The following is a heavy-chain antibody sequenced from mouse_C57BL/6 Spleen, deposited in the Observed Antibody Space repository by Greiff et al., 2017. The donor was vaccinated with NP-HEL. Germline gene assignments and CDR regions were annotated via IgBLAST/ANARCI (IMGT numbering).Heavy chain of an antibody. CDR3: ARGGSGYYSNYFDY. J-gene: IGHJ2*01. CDR2: ISDGGSYT. V-gene: IGHV5-4*01. D-gene: IGHD2-5*01. Sequence: EVQVVESGGGLVKPGGSLKLSCAASGFTFSSYAMSWVRQTPEKRLEWVATISDGGSYTYYPDNVKGRFTISRDNAKNNLYLQMSHLKSEDTAMCYCARGGSGYYSNYFDYWGQGTTLTVSS. CDR1: GFTFSSYA.